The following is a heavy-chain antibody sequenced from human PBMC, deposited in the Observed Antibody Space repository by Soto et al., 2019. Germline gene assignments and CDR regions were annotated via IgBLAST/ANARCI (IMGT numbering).Heavy chain of an antibody. D-gene: IGHD1-1*01. V-gene: IGHV1-18*01. CDR3: ARGRYGDY. CDR1: GYAFTTYG. J-gene: IGHJ4*02. Sequence: QVHLVQSGAEVKKPGASVKVSCKGSGYAFTTYGITWVRQAPGQGLEWMGWISAHNGNTNYAQKLQGRVTVTRDTSTITAYRELRGLRSDDTAVHYCARGRYGDYWGQGALVTVSS. CDR2: ISAHNGNT.